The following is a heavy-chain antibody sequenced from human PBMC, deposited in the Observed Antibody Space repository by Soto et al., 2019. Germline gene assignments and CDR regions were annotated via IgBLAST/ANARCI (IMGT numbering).Heavy chain of an antibody. CDR3: ARERGYNYGYSDY. D-gene: IGHD5-18*01. CDR2: ISSNSTTI. CDR1: GFTFSSFS. Sequence: EVQLVESGGGLVQPGGSPRLSCAASGFTFSSFSMNWVRQAPGKGLEWISYISSNSTTIYHADSVKGRFTISRDNAKRSLYLQMNSLRAEDTAVYYCARERGYNYGYSDYWGQGTLVTVSS. V-gene: IGHV3-48*01. J-gene: IGHJ4*02.